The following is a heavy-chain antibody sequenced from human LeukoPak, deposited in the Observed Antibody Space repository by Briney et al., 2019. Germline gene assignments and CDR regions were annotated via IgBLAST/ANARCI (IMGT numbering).Heavy chain of an antibody. CDR1: GFTVSSNY. CDR2: IYSGGST. D-gene: IGHD6-19*01. Sequence: GGSLRLSCAASGFTVSSNYMSWVRQAPGKGLEGVSIIYSGGSTYYADSVKGRFTISRDNSKNTLYLQMNSLRAEDTAVYYCAKDLPSRIAVLPTPFDDWGQGTLVTVST. V-gene: IGHV3-53*01. CDR3: AKDLPSRIAVLPTPFDD. J-gene: IGHJ4*02.